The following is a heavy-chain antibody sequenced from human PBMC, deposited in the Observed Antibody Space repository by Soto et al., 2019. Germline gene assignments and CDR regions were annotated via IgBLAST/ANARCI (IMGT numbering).Heavy chain of an antibody. CDR3: AREIAVEGDNYFDY. Sequence: QVQLVQSGAEVKKPGASVKVSCKASGYTFTSYAMHWVRQAPGQRLEWMGWINAGNGNTKYSQKFQGRVTITRDTSEGTAYMELGSLRSEDTAVYYCAREIAVEGDNYFDYWGQGTLVTVSS. CDR1: GYTFTSYA. V-gene: IGHV1-3*01. D-gene: IGHD6-19*01. CDR2: INAGNGNT. J-gene: IGHJ4*02.